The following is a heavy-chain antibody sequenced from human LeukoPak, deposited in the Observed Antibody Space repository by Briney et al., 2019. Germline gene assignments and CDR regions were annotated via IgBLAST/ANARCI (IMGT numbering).Heavy chain of an antibody. Sequence: SETLSLTCTVSGGSISSYYWSWIRQPPGKGLEWIGYIYYSGSTYYNPSLKSRVTISVDTSKNQFSLKPSSVTAADTAVYYCARDLAVGDDYGDYWGQGTLVTVSS. CDR3: ARDLAVGDDYGDY. V-gene: IGHV4-59*12. CDR2: IYYSGST. CDR1: GGSISSYY. D-gene: IGHD4-23*01. J-gene: IGHJ4*02.